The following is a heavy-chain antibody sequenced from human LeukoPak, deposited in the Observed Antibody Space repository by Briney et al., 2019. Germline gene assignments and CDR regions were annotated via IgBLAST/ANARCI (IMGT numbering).Heavy chain of an antibody. J-gene: IGHJ4*02. CDR1: GGSISSYY. D-gene: IGHD6-19*01. CDR2: IYYSGST. Sequence: SETLSLTCTVSGGSISSYYWSWIRQPPGKGLEWIGYIYYSGSTNYNPSLKSRVTISVDTSKNQFSLKLSSVTAADTAVYYCAREYSSGWSGTGYWGQGTLVTVST. CDR3: AREYSSGWSGTGY. V-gene: IGHV4-59*01.